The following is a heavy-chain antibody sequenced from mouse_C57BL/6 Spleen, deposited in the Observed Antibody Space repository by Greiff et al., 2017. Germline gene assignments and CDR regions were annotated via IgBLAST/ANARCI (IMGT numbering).Heavy chain of an antibody. V-gene: IGHV1-15*01. CDR3: TAHYYGSSSAWFAY. Sequence: QVQLQQSGAELVRPGASVTLSCKASGYTFTDYEMHWVKQTPVHGLEWIGAIDPETGGTAYNQKFKGKAILTADKSSSTAYMELRSLTSEDSAVYYCTAHYYGSSSAWFAYWGQGTLVTVSA. D-gene: IGHD1-1*01. CDR2: IDPETGGT. CDR1: GYTFTDYE. J-gene: IGHJ3*01.